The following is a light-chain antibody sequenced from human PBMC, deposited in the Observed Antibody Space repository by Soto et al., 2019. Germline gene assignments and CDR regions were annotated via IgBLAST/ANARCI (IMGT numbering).Light chain of an antibody. V-gene: IGLV1-51*01. CDR2: ETD. CDR3: AAWDDSLNGRV. J-gene: IGLJ1*01. Sequence: QSVLTQPPSVSAAPGQKVTISCSGSSSNIGNSYVSWYRQLPGTAPKLLIYETDKRTTGTPERFSGSKSGTSATLGITGLQSDDEADYYCAAWDDSLNGRVFGTGTKVTVL. CDR1: SSNIGNSY.